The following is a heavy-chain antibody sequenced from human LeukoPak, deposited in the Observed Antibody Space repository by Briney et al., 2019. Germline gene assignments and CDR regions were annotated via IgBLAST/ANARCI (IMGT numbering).Heavy chain of an antibody. J-gene: IGHJ4*02. V-gene: IGHV3-48*01. D-gene: IGHD6-19*01. CDR1: GFTLSSYS. CDR2: ISSGSTTI. CDR3: ARDVEQWLVRVYYFDY. Sequence: GRSLRLSCATSGFTLSSYSMNWVRQDPGKGLGWVSYISSGSTTIYYADSVKGRFTISRDNAKNSLYLQMNSLRAEDTAVYYCARDVEQWLVRVYYFDYWGQGTLVTVSS.